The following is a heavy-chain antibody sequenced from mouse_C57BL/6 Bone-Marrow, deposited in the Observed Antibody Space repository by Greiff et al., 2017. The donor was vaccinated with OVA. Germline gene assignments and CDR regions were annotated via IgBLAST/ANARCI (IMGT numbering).Heavy chain of an antibody. Sequence: EVQLQESGGGLVKPGGSLKLSCAASGFTFSSYAMSWVRQTPEKRLEWVATISDGGSYTYYPDNVKGRFTISRDNAKNNLYLQMSHLKSEDTAMYYCARDGYYARFAYWGQGTLVTVSA. CDR1: GFTFSSYA. CDR3: ARDGYYARFAY. D-gene: IGHD2-3*01. J-gene: IGHJ3*01. V-gene: IGHV5-4*01. CDR2: ISDGGSYT.